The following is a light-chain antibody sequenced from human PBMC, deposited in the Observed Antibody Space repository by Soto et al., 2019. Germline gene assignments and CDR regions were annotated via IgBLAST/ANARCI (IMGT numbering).Light chain of an antibody. CDR3: RQYKTLLT. CDR1: QDISNY. Sequence: DIQMTQSPSSLSASVGDRITITCRASQDISNYLNWYQQRPGKAPRLLIYDASKLETGVPSRFSGRGSGTDFTLTISSLQPEDFATYYCRQYKTLLTFGGGTKVDIK. CDR2: DAS. J-gene: IGKJ4*01. V-gene: IGKV1-33*01.